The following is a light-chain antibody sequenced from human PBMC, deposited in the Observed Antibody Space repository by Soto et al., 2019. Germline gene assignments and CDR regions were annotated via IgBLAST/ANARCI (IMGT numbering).Light chain of an antibody. V-gene: IGLV8-61*01. CDR1: SGSVSTSYY. Sequence: QTVVTQEPSFSVSPGGTVTLTCGLSSGSVSTSYYPSWYQQTPGQAPRTLLYSTNTRSSVVPDRFSGSILGNKAALTITGAQADDESDYYCVKVFGGGTKVTVL. J-gene: IGLJ2*01. CDR2: STN. CDR3: VKV.